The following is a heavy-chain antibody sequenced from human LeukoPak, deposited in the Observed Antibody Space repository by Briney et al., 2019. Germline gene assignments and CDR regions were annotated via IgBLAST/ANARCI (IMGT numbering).Heavy chain of an antibody. Sequence: GGSLRLSGAAAGSSFSNYVMRLVHQAPAGGAGWVSIIRGGSNTFYADSVKGRFTLSRDDSKNTLYLQLNSLRVEDTAVYYCAKAFWVSMPPAVWWGQGTQVTVPP. CDR3: AKAFWVSMPPAVW. CDR1: GSSFSNYV. V-gene: IGHV3-23*01. CDR2: IRGGSNT. D-gene: IGHD2/OR15-2a*01. J-gene: IGHJ4*02.